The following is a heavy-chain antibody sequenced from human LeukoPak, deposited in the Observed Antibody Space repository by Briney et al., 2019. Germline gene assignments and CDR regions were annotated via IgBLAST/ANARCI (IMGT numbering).Heavy chain of an antibody. J-gene: IGHJ3*02. D-gene: IGHD2-21*02. Sequence: NHGESLRISCKGSGYRFTSYWISWVRRMPGKGLGWMARIDPGDSYTNYSPSFQAHVTISADKSISTAYLQWSSLKASETAMYYCARRALPPAYCGGDCFDAFDIWGQGTMVSVSS. CDR3: ARRALPPAYCGGDCFDAFDI. V-gene: IGHV5-10-1*01. CDR1: GYRFTSYW. CDR2: IDPGDSYT.